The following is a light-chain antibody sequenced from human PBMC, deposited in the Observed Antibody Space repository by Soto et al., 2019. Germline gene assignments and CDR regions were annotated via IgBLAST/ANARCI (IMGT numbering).Light chain of an antibody. CDR3: QQYANSPPT. CDR1: QSVSSNY. J-gene: IGKJ1*01. CDR2: GAS. V-gene: IGKV3-20*01. Sequence: EIVLTQSPGTLSLSPGERATLSCRASQSVSSNYIAWYQQKPGQAPRLLIYGASTRATGIPDRFSGSGSGTDFTLTISRLEPEDFAVYYCQQYANSPPTFGQGTKVEIK.